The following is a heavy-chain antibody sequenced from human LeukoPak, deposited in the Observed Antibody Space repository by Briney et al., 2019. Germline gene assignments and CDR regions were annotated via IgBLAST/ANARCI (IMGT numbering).Heavy chain of an antibody. V-gene: IGHV4-34*01. Sequence: GSLRLSCAASGFTFRIYGMNWVRQAPGKGLERIGEINHSGSTNYNPSLKSRVTISVDTSKNQFSLKLSSVTAADTAVYYCARGRGAARRDWFDPWGQGTLVTVSS. D-gene: IGHD6-6*01. CDR2: INHSGST. CDR1: GFTFRIYG. CDR3: ARGRGAARRDWFDP. J-gene: IGHJ5*02.